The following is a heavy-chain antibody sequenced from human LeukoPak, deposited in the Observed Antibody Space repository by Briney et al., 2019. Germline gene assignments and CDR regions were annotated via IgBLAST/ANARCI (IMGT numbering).Heavy chain of an antibody. CDR2: IYWDDDK. J-gene: IGHJ4*02. V-gene: IGHV2-5*02. D-gene: IGHD1-26*01. Sequence: SGPTLVKPTQTLTLTCTFSGFSLSTSGVGVGWTRQPPGKALEWLALIYWDDDKRYSPSLKSRLTITKDTSKNQVVLTMTNMDPMDTATYHCAHTRYSGSYLVVDYWGQGTLVTVSS. CDR3: AHTRYSGSYLVVDY. CDR1: GFSLSTSGVG.